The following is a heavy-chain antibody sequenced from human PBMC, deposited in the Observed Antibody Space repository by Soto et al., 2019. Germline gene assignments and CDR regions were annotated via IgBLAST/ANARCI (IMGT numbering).Heavy chain of an antibody. D-gene: IGHD6-13*01. CDR1: GGSISSGGYY. Sequence: PSETLSLTCTVSGGSISSGGYYWSWIRQHPGKGLEWIGYIYYSGSTYYNPSLKSRVTISVDTSKNQFSLKLSSVTAAETAVYYCAREVLGYSSSWRYYYGMDVWGQGTTVTVSS. CDR3: AREVLGYSSSWRYYYGMDV. CDR2: IYYSGST. V-gene: IGHV4-31*03. J-gene: IGHJ6*02.